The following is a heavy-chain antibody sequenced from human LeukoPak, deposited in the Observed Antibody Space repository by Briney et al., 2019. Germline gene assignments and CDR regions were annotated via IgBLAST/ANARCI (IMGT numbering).Heavy chain of an antibody. Sequence: ASVKVSCKASGYTFTNYGISWVRQAPGQGLECMGWISAYNGNTNYAQRFQGRATMTTDTSTSTAYMELRSLRSDDTAVYYCARVRDYGGIGEDYWGQGTLVTVSS. CDR2: ISAYNGNT. J-gene: IGHJ4*02. D-gene: IGHD3-16*01. CDR3: ARVRDYGGIGEDY. CDR1: GYTFTNYG. V-gene: IGHV1-18*01.